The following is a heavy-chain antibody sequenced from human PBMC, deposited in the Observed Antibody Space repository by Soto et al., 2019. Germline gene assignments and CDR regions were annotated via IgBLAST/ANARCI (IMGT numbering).Heavy chain of an antibody. CDR1: GFTFSSYA. CDR3: ARVSGAAGPKAMRKGNNWFDP. Sequence: PVGSLRLSCAASGFTFSSYAMHWVRQAPGKGLEWVAVISYDGSNKYYADSVKGRFTISRDNSKNTLYLQMNSLRAEDTAVYYCARVSGAAGPKAMRKGNNWFDPWGQGTLVTVSS. J-gene: IGHJ5*02. D-gene: IGHD6-13*01. CDR2: ISYDGSNK. V-gene: IGHV3-30-3*01.